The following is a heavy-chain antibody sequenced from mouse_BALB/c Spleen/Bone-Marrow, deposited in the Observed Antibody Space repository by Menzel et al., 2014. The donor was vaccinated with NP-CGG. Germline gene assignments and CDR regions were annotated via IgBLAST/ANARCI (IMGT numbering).Heavy chain of an antibody. CDR3: XXXGRDXYAMDY. J-gene: IGHJ4*01. V-gene: IGHV5-6*02. Sequence: DVKLVESGGDLVKPGGSLKLSCAASGFTFSNYGMSWVRQTPDKRLEWVATISSDISYTYYPDSVKGRFTISRDNAKNTLYLQMSSLXXEXXAXXXCXXXGRDXYAMDYXGQGTSVTVSS. CDR2: ISSDISYT. CDR1: GFTFSNYG.